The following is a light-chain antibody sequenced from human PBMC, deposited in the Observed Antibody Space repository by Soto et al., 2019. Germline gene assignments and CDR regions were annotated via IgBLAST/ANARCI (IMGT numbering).Light chain of an antibody. Sequence: QSALTQPASVSGSPGQSITISCTGTSSDVGGYNYVSWYQQHPGKAPKLMIYDVSTRPSGVSNRFSGSKSGNTASLTISGLQAEDEADYYCSSYTSSSTVVFGEGTKLTVL. V-gene: IGLV2-14*01. CDR2: DVS. CDR1: SSDVGGYNY. J-gene: IGLJ2*01. CDR3: SSYTSSSTVV.